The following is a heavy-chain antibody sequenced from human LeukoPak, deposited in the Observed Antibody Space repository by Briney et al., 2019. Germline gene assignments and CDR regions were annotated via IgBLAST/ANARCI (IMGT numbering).Heavy chain of an antibody. J-gene: IGHJ4*02. CDR3: ARDTFARGSYYGY. CDR2: IYCSGST. Sequence: PSETLSLTCTVSGGSISSSSYYWGWIRQPPGKGLEWIGSIYCSGSTYYNPSLKSRVTISVDTSKNQFSLKLSSVTAADTAVYYCARDTFARGSYYGYWGQGTLVTVSS. D-gene: IGHD3-16*01. V-gene: IGHV4-39*02. CDR1: GGSISSSSYY.